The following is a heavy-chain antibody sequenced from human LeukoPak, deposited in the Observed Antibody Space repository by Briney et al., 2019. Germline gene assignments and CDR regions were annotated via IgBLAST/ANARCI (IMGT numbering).Heavy chain of an antibody. CDR2: IFHSGST. V-gene: IGHV4-4*02. J-gene: IGHJ4*02. CDR1: GGSISSSNW. D-gene: IGHD3-10*01. Sequence: SETLSLTCAVSGGSISSSNWWSWVRQPPGKGLEWIGEIFHSGSTNYNPSLKSRVTISVDESKNQFSLKLNSVTAADTAVYYCARDGVTMVRGEDYWGQGTLVTVSS. CDR3: ARDGVTMVRGEDY.